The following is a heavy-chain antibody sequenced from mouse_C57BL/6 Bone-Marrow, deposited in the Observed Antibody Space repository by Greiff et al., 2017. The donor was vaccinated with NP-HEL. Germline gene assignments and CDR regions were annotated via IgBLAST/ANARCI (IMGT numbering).Heavy chain of an antibody. CDR2: IDPEDGET. D-gene: IGHD3-2*02. CDR3: ARITDSSGYVGYAMDY. V-gene: IGHV14-2*01. J-gene: IGHJ4*01. CDR1: GFNIKDYY. Sequence: EVQGVESGAELVKPGASVKLSCTASGFNIKDYYMHWVKQRTEQGLEWIGRIDPEDGETKYAPKFQGKATITADTSSNTAYLQLSSLTSEDTAVYYCARITDSSGYVGYAMDYWGQGTSVTVSS.